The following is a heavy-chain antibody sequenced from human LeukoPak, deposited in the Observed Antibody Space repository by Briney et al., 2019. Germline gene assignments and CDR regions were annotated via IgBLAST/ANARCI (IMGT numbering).Heavy chain of an antibody. J-gene: IGHJ2*01. D-gene: IGHD3-3*01. CDR3: ARDGSRLWSARRPPYWYFDL. Sequence: GGSLSLSGAASGFTFSSYTVNWVSQAPGKGMELLSYITFGSNSTSYADSVTGRFTIFRDHATGLPYLQMLSLRAEDTAVYYCARDGSRLWSARRPPYWYFDLWGRGNLVTVSS. V-gene: IGHV3-48*01. CDR2: ITFGSNST. CDR1: GFTFSSYT.